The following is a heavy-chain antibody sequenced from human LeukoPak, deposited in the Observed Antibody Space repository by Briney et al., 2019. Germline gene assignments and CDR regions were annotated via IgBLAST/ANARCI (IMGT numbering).Heavy chain of an antibody. CDR1: GGSISSYY. Sequence: SETLSLTCTVSGGSISSYYWSWIRQPPGKGLEWIGYIYYSGSTNYNPSLKSRVTISVDTSKNQFSLKLSSVTAADTAVYYCASSAENYYGSGSYSYYFDYWGQGTLVTVSS. CDR2: IYYSGST. V-gene: IGHV4-59*01. J-gene: IGHJ4*02. CDR3: ASSAENYYGSGSYSYYFDY. D-gene: IGHD3-10*01.